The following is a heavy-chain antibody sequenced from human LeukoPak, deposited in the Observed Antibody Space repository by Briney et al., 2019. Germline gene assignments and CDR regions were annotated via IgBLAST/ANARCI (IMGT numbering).Heavy chain of an antibody. CDR1: GGSFSGFY. CDR2: INRERNT. D-gene: IGHD3-3*01. Sequence: SETLSLTCSIDGGSFSGFYWSWIRQPPGKGLEWIGEINRERNTNYNPSLKSRVTVSVDTSKNQFSLKLTTVTAADTAVYYCARNNPFWSGYYSAAFDIWGQGTLVSVSS. J-gene: IGHJ3*02. V-gene: IGHV4-34*01. CDR3: ARNNPFWSGYYSAAFDI.